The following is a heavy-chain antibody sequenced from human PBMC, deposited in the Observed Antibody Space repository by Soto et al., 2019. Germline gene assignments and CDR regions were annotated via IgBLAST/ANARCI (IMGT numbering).Heavy chain of an antibody. D-gene: IGHD6-19*01. CDR3: ARGTQGQWLDEGITDFDY. V-gene: IGHV4-59*05. CDR1: GASITSYY. Sequence: SETLSLTCTVSGASITSYYWSWIRQPPGKGLEWIGSIYYSGSTNYNPSLKSRVTISVDTSKNQFSLKLSSVTAADTAVYYCARGTQGQWLDEGITDFDYWGQGTLVTVSS. J-gene: IGHJ4*02. CDR2: IYYSGST.